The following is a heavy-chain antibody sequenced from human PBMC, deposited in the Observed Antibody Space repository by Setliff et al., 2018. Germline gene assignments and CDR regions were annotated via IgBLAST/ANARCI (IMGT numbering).Heavy chain of an antibody. V-gene: IGHV4-34*01. CDR2: INHRGST. Sequence: SETLSLTCAAYGGTFSDYHWTWIRQSPEKGLEWIGEINHRGSTNYNPSLKSRVTISIDTSKDQFSLKLISMTAADTAVYYCARMSGFLYMDVWGKGTPVTVSS. J-gene: IGHJ6*03. CDR1: GGTFSDYH. CDR3: ARMSGFLYMDV. D-gene: IGHD3-3*01.